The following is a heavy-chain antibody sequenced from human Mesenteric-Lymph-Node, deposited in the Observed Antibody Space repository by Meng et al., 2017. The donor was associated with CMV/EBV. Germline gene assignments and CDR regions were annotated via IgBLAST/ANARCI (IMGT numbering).Heavy chain of an antibody. V-gene: IGHV3-7*01. Sequence: GGSLRLSCEASGFTFGSYAMSWVRQAPGKGLEWVANIKQDGSEKYYVDSVKGRFTISRDNAKNSLYLQMNSLRAEDTAVYYCAREHDLFHYFDSWGQGTLVTVSS. CDR3: AREHDLFHYFDS. CDR2: IKQDGSEK. D-gene: IGHD2-21*02. CDR1: GFTFGSYA. J-gene: IGHJ4*02.